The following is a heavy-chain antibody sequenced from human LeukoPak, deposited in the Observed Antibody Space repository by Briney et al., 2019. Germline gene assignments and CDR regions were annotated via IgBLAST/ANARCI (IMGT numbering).Heavy chain of an antibody. Sequence: SETLSLTCTVSGYSISSGYYWGWIRQPPGKGLEWIGSIYHSGSTYYNPSLKSRVTISVDTSKNQFSLKLSSVTAADTAVYYCARDLGGRSGSYGYWGQGTLVTVSS. J-gene: IGHJ4*02. CDR2: IYHSGST. CDR1: GYSISSGYY. V-gene: IGHV4-38-2*02. CDR3: ARDLGGRSGSYGY. D-gene: IGHD1-26*01.